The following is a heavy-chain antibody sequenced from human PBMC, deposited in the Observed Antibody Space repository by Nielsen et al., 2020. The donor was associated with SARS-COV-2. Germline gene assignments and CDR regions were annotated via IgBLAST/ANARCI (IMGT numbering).Heavy chain of an antibody. J-gene: IGHJ6*02. CDR1: GFTVSSNY. V-gene: IGHV3-66*01. D-gene: IGHD3-22*01. CDR3: ARDDSRDFYGMDV. Sequence: GESLKISCAASGFTVSSNYMSWVRQAPGKGLEWVSLIYSGGSTYYADSVKDRFTISRDNSKNTLYLQMNSLRAEDTAVYYCARDDSRDFYGMDVWGQGTTVTVSS. CDR2: IYSGGST.